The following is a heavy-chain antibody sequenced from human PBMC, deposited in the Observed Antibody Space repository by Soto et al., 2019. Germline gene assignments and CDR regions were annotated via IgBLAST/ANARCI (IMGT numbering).Heavy chain of an antibody. CDR1: GFTFSNYE. CDR2: ISYTGSTI. Sequence: PXGSLLLSCSASGFTFSNYEMNWVRQTPGKGLEWVSYISYTGSTIYYADSVRGRFTISRDNSKNSLYLQMNSLRAEDTAVYYCERGMRIYYDRSGLHYWGQGTLVTVYS. D-gene: IGHD3-22*01. V-gene: IGHV3-48*03. J-gene: IGHJ4*02. CDR3: ERGMRIYYDRSGLHY.